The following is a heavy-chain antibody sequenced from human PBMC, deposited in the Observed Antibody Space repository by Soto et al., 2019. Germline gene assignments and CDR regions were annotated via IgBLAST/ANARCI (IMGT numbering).Heavy chain of an antibody. CDR1: GGTFNNYA. CDR3: ARGCVYVVATSAFDY. V-gene: IGHV1-69*01. CDR2: IIPIIGTA. D-gene: IGHD2-8*01. Sequence: QVPLVQSGAEVKKPGSSVKVSCKASGGTFNNYAISWVRQAPGQGLEWMGGIIPIIGTADYAHKFQGRLAISADESTGTTFMELSSLISEYTALYYCARGCVYVVATSAFDYWGQGPLVTVSS. J-gene: IGHJ4*02.